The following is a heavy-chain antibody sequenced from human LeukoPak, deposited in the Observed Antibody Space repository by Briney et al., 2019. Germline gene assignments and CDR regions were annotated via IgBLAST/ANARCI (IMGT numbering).Heavy chain of an antibody. J-gene: IGHJ3*02. Sequence: SVKVSCKASGGTFSSYAISWERQAPGQGLEWMGGIIPIFGTANYAQKFQGRVTITTDESTSTAYMELSSLRSEDTAVSYCARVWNSNYAGAFDIWGQGTMVTVSS. CDR2: IIPIFGTA. V-gene: IGHV1-69*05. D-gene: IGHD4-11*01. CDR1: GGTFSSYA. CDR3: ARVWNSNYAGAFDI.